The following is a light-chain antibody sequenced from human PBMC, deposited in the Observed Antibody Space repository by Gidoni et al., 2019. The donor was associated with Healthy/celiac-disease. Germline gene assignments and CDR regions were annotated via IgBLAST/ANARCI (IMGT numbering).Light chain of an antibody. CDR2: LGS. CDR1: QSLLHSNGYNY. Sequence: DMVMTQSPLSLPATPGEPASISCRSSQSLLHSNGYNYLDWYLQMPGQSPQLLLYLGSNRASGVPDRFSGSGSGTDFTLIISREEAEDVGVYYCMQALQAPYTFGQGTRLEIK. V-gene: IGKV2-28*01. J-gene: IGKJ2*01. CDR3: MQALQAPYT.